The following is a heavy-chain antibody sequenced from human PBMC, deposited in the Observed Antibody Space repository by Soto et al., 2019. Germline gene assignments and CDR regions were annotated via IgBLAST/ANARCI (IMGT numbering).Heavy chain of an antibody. CDR3: AKLSSGGIDY. D-gene: IGHD3-22*01. Sequence: PGGSLRLSCAASGFTFSSYGMHWVRQAPGKGLEWVAVIWYDGSNKYYADSVKGRFTISRDNSKNTLYLQMNSLRAEDTAVDYYAKLSSGGIDYWGQGTLVTVSS. J-gene: IGHJ4*02. V-gene: IGHV3-30*02. CDR2: IWYDGSNK. CDR1: GFTFSSYG.